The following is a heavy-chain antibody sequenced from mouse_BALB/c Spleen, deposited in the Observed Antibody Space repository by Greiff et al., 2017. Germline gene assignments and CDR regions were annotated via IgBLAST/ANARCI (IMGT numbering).Heavy chain of an antibody. V-gene: IGHV1S22*01. J-gene: IGHJ4*01. D-gene: IGHD2-3*01. CDR3: TRGGYYPFYAMDY. Sequence: LQQPGSELVRPGASVKLSCKASGYTFTSYWMHWVKQRHGQGLEWIGNIYPGSGSTNYDEKFKSKGTLTVDTPSSTAYMHLSSLTSEDSAVYYCTRGGYYPFYAMDYWGQGTSVTVSS. CDR2: IYPGSGST. CDR1: GYTFTSYW.